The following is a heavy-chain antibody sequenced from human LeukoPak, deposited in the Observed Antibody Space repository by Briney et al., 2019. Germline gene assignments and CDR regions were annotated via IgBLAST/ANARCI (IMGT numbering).Heavy chain of an antibody. V-gene: IGHV3-74*01. D-gene: IGHD3-10*01. J-gene: IGHJ4*02. CDR2: INSDGSST. CDR3: ARVYVASGRSLDY. Sequence: GGSLRLSCAASGFTFRSYWMHWVRQAPGEGLVWVSRINSDGSSTNYADSVKGRFTISRDNAKNTLYLQMNSLRAEDTAVYYCARVYVASGRSLDYWGQGTPVTVSS. CDR1: GFTFRSYW.